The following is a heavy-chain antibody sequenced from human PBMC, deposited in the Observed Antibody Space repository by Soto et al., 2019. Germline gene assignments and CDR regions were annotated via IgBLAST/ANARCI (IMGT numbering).Heavy chain of an antibody. CDR3: TRDRPGPQHYFDY. D-gene: IGHD6-6*01. V-gene: IGHV3-74*01. J-gene: IGHJ4*02. CDR1: GFTFSSDW. CDR2: INTDGTGT. Sequence: GGSLRLSCAASGFTFSSDWLHWVRQPPGKGLEWVSRINTDGTGTSYADSVKGRFTISRDNARNTLYLQMNNLRAEDTAIYYSTRDRPGPQHYFDYWGQGNMVTVSS.